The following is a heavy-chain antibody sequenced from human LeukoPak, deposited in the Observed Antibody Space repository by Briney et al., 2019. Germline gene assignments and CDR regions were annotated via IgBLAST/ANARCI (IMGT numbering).Heavy chain of an antibody. V-gene: IGHV3-33*01. J-gene: IGHJ4*01. CDR3: ARDAQRGFDYSNSLEY. Sequence: HPGRSLRLSCAASGFIFSHYGMHWVRQAPGKGLEWVAVIWSDGSNRFYAGSVKGRFTISRDNSQNTVLLQMNSLRVEDTAMYYCARDAQRGFDYSNSLEYWGHGTLVTVSS. D-gene: IGHD4-11*01. CDR2: IWSDGSNR. CDR1: GFIFSHYG.